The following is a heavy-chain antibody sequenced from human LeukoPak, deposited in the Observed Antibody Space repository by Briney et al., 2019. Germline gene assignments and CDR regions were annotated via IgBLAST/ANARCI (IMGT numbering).Heavy chain of an antibody. CDR3: AVAPGDY. J-gene: IGHJ4*02. CDR1: GYTFTGYY. Sequence: ASVKVSCKASGYTFTGYYMHWVRQAPGQGLEWMGWINPNTGDTHYVQKFQGRVTLTRDTSITTVYMELSGLTSDDTAIFYCAVAPGDYWGQGTLVTVSS. CDR2: INPNTGDT. D-gene: IGHD1-14*01. V-gene: IGHV1-2*02.